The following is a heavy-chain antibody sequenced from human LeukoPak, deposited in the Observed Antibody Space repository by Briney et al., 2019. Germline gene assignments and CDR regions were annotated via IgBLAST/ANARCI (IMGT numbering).Heavy chain of an antibody. D-gene: IGHD3-22*01. CDR3: ASHSSRHYYDSSGYSAIDY. CDR2: ISSSSSTI. Sequence: GGSLRPSCAASGFTFSSYSMNWVRQAPGKGLEWVSYISSSSSTIYYADSVKGRFTISRDNSKNTLYLQMNSLRAEDTAVYYCASHSSRHYYDSSGYSAIDYWGQGTLVTVSS. CDR1: GFTFSSYS. J-gene: IGHJ4*02. V-gene: IGHV3-48*01.